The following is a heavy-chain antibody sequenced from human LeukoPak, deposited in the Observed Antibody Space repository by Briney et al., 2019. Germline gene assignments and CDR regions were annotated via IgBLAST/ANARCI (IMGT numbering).Heavy chain of an antibody. CDR2: INPNTGGT. D-gene: IGHD6-13*01. CDR3: ATGIAAAEDFDY. J-gene: IGHJ4*02. V-gene: IGHV1-2*02. Sequence: ASVKVSCKASGYTFTGYYIFWVRQAPGQGLEWMGWINPNTGGTNYAQKFQGRVTMTRDRAISTAYMELSRLRSDDTAMYYCATGIAAAEDFDYWGQGTLVTVSS. CDR1: GYTFTGYY.